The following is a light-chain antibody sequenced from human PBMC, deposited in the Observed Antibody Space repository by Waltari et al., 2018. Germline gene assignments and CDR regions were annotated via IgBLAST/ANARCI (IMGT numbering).Light chain of an antibody. CDR2: KVF. V-gene: IGKV2-30*02. CDR3: MQATQWPLT. Sequence: DVVMTQSPLSLPVTLGQPATISCRSSQSLGHSDGKTYLNWFQQRPGQSPRRLIYKVFKRDSGVPDRFSGSGSGTDFTLTISRVEAEDVGTYYCMQATQWPLTFGQGTKVEIK. CDR1: QSLGHSDGKTY. J-gene: IGKJ1*01.